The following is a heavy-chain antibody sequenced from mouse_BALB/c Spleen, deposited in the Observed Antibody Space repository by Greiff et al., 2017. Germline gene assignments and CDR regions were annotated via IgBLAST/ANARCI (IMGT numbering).Heavy chain of an antibody. Sequence: EVQLQQSGTVLARPGASVKMSCKASGYTFTSYWMHWVKQRPGQGLEWIGAIYPGNSDTSYNQKFKGKAKLTAVTSTSTAYMELSSLTNEDSAVYYCTRWGYRRWYFDVWGAGTTVTVSS. CDR1: GYTFTSYW. CDR3: TRWGYRRWYFDV. J-gene: IGHJ1*01. V-gene: IGHV1-5*01. D-gene: IGHD2-14*01. CDR2: IYPGNSDT.